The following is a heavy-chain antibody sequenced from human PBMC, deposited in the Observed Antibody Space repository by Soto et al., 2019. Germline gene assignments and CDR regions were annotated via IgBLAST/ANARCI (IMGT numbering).Heavy chain of an antibody. V-gene: IGHV3-30-3*01. CDR3: VRSMIIVVRLIGLDY. CDR1: GFTFRSYA. Sequence: VGSLRLSCGASGFTFRSYAMHWVRQTPGKGLEWVAVISYDGSNKHYADSVKGRFSISRDNAKNMLYLQMDSLSSEDTAVYYCVRSMIIVVRLIGLDYWGQGTLVTVS. J-gene: IGHJ4*02. CDR2: ISYDGSNK. D-gene: IGHD3-22*01.